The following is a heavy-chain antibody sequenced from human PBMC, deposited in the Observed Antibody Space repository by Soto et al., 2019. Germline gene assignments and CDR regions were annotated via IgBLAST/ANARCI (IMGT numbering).Heavy chain of an antibody. CDR2: MYYSGRS. D-gene: IGHD3-16*01. J-gene: IGHJ6*03. CDR1: GGSITRYF. Sequence: QVQLQESGPGLVQPSETLSLTCTVSGGSITRYFWSWIRQAPGKGLQWIGHMYYSGRSDYNPSLKSRVTISVDTSKTQFSLRLNSVTAADTAVYYCATYDSPYYFMDVWGKGTTVTVSS. CDR3: ATYDSPYYFMDV. V-gene: IGHV4-59*13.